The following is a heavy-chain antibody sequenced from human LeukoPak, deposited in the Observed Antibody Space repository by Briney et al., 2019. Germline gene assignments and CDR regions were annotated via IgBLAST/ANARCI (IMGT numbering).Heavy chain of an antibody. CDR1: GFTFSKYG. V-gene: IGHV3-33*01. Sequence: GMSLRLSCAASGFTFSKYGMNWVRQAPGKGLEWEAIIWYDGSNKYFAESVMGRFTISKDNSKNTVYLQMNSLRIEDTAVYHCARAGIGNALDYWGPGTQVTVSS. CDR2: IWYDGSNK. CDR3: ARAGIGNALDY. D-gene: IGHD2-2*01. J-gene: IGHJ4*02.